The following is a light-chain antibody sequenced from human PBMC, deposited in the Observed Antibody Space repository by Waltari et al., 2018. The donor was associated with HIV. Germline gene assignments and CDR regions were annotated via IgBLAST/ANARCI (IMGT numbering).Light chain of an antibody. J-gene: IGKJ1*01. CDR2: WAS. CDR3: QQYHSIPWT. V-gene: IGKV4-1*01. Sequence: DIILTQSPDSLAVSLGDRAPIHCKSSHGVLSWPQNTNFLAWYQQKPGQPPKLLIYWASTRESGVPARFSGSGSGTDFSLTISSLQAEDVAVYYCQQYHSIPWTFGQGTKVEIK. CDR1: HGVLSWPQNTNF.